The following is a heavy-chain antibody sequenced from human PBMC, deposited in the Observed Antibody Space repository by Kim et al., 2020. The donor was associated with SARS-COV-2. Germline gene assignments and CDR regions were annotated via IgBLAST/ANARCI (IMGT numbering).Heavy chain of an antibody. J-gene: IGHJ4*02. V-gene: IGHV3-23*01. CDR3: AKGVTVSPNCYGSGSQLFDY. Sequence: RFTISRDNTKNTRYLQMNGLRAEDTAVYYCAKGVTVSPNCYGSGSQLFDYWGQGTLVTVSS. D-gene: IGHD3-10*01.